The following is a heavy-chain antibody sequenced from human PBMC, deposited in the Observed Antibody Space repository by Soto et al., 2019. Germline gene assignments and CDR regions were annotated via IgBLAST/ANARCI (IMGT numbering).Heavy chain of an antibody. V-gene: IGHV3-23*01. D-gene: IGHD3-3*01. CDR1: GFTFSSYA. J-gene: IGHJ6*02. Sequence: ESGGGLVQPGGSLRLSCAASGFTFSSYAMSWVRQAPGKGLEWVSAISGGGGSTYYADSVKGRFTISRDNSRNTVYLQMNSLRADDTAVYYCARDASYYSLWSGYYPSRNGMDVWGQGTTVTVSS. CDR3: ARDASYYSLWSGYYPSRNGMDV. CDR2: ISGGGGST.